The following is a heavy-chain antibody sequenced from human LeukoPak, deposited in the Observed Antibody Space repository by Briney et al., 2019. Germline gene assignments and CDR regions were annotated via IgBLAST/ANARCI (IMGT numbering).Heavy chain of an antibody. V-gene: IGHV3-23*01. CDR2: ISGSGGST. J-gene: IGHJ4*02. CDR3: AKDVVVVAATALYYFDF. Sequence: GGSLRLSCAASGFTFSSYAMSWVRQAPGKGLEWVSAISGSGGSTYYADSARGRFIISRDNSKNTLYLQMDSLRADDTAIYYCAKDVVVVAATALYYFDFWGQGTLVTASS. CDR1: GFTFSSYA. D-gene: IGHD2-15*01.